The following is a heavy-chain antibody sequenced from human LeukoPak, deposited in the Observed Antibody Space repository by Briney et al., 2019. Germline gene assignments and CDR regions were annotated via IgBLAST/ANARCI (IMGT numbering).Heavy chain of an antibody. CDR1: GGSISSYY. Sequence: SETLSLTCTVSGGSISSYYWSWIRQPPGKGLEWIGHIYYSGSTNYNPSLKSRVTISVDTSKNQFSLKLSSVTAADTAVYYCARVGGYGDYFDYWGQGTLVTVSS. V-gene: IGHV4-59*01. CDR3: ARVGGYGDYFDY. CDR2: IYYSGST. D-gene: IGHD2-15*01. J-gene: IGHJ4*02.